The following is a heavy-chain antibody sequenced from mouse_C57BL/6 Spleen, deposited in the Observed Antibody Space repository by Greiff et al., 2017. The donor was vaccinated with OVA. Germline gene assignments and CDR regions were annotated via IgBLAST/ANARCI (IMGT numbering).Heavy chain of an antibody. J-gene: IGHJ2*01. Sequence: VQLKQSGPVLVKPGASVKMSCKASGYTFTDYYMNWVKQSHGKSLEWIGVINPYNGGTSYNQKFKGKATLTVDKSSSTAYMELNSLTSEDSAVYYCARGTTVVAHFDYWGQGTTLTVSS. CDR1: GYTFTDYY. V-gene: IGHV1-19*01. CDR2: INPYNGGT. D-gene: IGHD1-1*01. CDR3: ARGTTVVAHFDY.